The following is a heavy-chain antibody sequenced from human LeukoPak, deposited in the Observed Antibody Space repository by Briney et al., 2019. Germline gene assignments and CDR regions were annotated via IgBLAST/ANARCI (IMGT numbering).Heavy chain of an antibody. V-gene: IGHV4-59*12. Sequence: PSETLSLTCTVSGGSISSYYWSWIRQPPGKGLEWIGYNYYSGSTNYNPSLKSRVTISVDTSKNQFSLKLSSVTAADTAVYYCARVAKSEYYYYYMDVWGKGTTVTVSS. J-gene: IGHJ6*03. CDR3: ARVAKSEYYYYYMDV. CDR1: GGSISSYY. CDR2: NYYSGST.